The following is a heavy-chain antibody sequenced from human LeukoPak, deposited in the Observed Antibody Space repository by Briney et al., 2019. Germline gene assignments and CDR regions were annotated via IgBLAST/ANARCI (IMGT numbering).Heavy chain of an antibody. CDR1: GYTFCKGG. CDR2: IKSEIDCGTT. J-gene: IGHJ4*02. D-gene: IGHD3-10*01. CDR3: TLPWGSGSYYDY. Sequence: GGSLRLSCAASGYTFCKGGMSCVPGSAGKGLGGGGRIKSEIDCGTTDYGRPVKGRFTISRDDSQNTLFLKMNSPKTEDTAVYYCTLPWGSGSYYDYWGQGTLVTVSS. V-gene: IGHV3-15*01.